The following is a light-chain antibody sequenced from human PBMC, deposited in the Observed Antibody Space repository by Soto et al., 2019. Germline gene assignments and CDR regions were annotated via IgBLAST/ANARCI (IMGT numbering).Light chain of an antibody. J-gene: IGKJ4*01. CDR2: AAS. CDR3: QQVHSYPLT. CDR1: QGISTF. V-gene: IGKV1-9*01. Sequence: DIQLTQSPSFLSASVGDSVTITCRASQGISTFLAWYQQKPGKALNLLIYAASSLQSGVPSRFRGSGSGTEFTLTIISLQPEDFATYYCQQVHSYPLTFGGGTKVEIK.